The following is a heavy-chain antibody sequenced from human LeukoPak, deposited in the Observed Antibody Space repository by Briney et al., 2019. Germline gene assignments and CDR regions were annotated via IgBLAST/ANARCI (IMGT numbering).Heavy chain of an antibody. D-gene: IGHD5-12*01. CDR1: GFTFSSYA. CDR3: ARDLSQDSGYGPLDY. CDR2: ITSNRSNK. J-gene: IGHJ4*02. V-gene: IGHV3-30*04. Sequence: PGGSLRLSCAASGFTFSSYAMNWVRQAPGKGLEWVAVITSNRSNKYYADSVKGRFTISRDNSKNALYMQMTSLRAEDTAVYYCARDLSQDSGYGPLDYWGQGTLVTDSS.